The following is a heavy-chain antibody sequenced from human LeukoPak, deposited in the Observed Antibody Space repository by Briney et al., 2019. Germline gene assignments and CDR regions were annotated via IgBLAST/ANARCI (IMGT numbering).Heavy chain of an antibody. D-gene: IGHD2-8*01. CDR1: GDSIASTKW. CDR2: IYHSGSP. V-gene: IGHV4-4*02. J-gene: IGHJ4*02. CDR3: ARHYVFVYGGSSFDY. Sequence: PSGTLSLTCAVSGDSIASTKWWSWVRQPPGKGLEWIGEIYHSGSPNYSPSLQSRVTISVDTSKNQFSLKLSSVTAADTAVYYCARHYVFVYGGSSFDYWGQGTLVTVSS.